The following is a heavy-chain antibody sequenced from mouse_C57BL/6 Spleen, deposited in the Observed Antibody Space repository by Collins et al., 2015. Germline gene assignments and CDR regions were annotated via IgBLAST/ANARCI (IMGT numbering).Heavy chain of an antibody. CDR3: SSRQLAY. J-gene: IGHJ3*01. V-gene: IGHV1-53*01. CDR2: IYPSNGAT. CDR1: GYTFTSYW. Sequence: VQLQQPGTELVKPGASVKLSCKASGYTFTSYWMHWVKQRPGQGLDWIGKIYPSNGATDYNEKFKSKATLTVDKSSSTAYMQLSSLTSEDSAVYYCSSRQLAYWGQGTLVTVSA. D-gene: IGHD3-2*01.